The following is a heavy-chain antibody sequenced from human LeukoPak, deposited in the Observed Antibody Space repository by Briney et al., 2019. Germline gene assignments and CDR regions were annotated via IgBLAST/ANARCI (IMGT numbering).Heavy chain of an antibody. CDR3: ASSTVTTSGLPEYFQH. J-gene: IGHJ1*01. Sequence: ASVKVSCKVSGYTLTELSMHWVRQAPGKGLEWMGGFDPEDGETIYAQKFQGRVTMTEDTSTDTAYMELSSLRSEGTAVYYCASSTVTTSGLPEYFQHWGQGTLVTVSS. CDR1: GYTLTELS. CDR2: FDPEDGET. D-gene: IGHD4-17*01. V-gene: IGHV1-24*01.